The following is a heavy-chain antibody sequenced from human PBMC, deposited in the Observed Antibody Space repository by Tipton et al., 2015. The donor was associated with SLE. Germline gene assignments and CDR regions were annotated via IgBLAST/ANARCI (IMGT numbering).Heavy chain of an antibody. CDR3: AREGYCSGGSCYSY. CDR1: GGTFSSYA. D-gene: IGHD2-15*01. Sequence: QLVQSGAEVKKPGSSVKVSCKASGGTFSSYAISWVRQAPGQGLEWMGGIIPIFGTANYAQKFQGRVTITTDESTSTANMELSSLRSEDTAVYYCAREGYCSGGSCYSYWGQGTLVTVSS. CDR2: IIPIFGTA. J-gene: IGHJ4*02. V-gene: IGHV1-69*01.